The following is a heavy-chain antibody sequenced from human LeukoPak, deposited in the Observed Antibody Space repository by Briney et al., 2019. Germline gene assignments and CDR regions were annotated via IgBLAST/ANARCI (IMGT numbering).Heavy chain of an antibody. CDR1: GGSISSYY. D-gene: IGHD2-2*01. V-gene: IGHV4-4*07. Sequence: PSETLSLTCTVSGGSISSYYWSWIRQPAGKGLEWIGRIYTSGSTNYNPSLKSRVTMSVDTSKNQFSLKLSSVTAADTAVYYCARGLVVGPAAHSAIFDYWGQGTLVTVSS. CDR2: IYTSGST. CDR3: ARGLVVGPAAHSAIFDY. J-gene: IGHJ4*02.